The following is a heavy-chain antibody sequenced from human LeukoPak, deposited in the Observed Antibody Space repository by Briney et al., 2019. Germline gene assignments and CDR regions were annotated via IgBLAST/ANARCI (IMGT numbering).Heavy chain of an antibody. CDR2: IYYSGST. D-gene: IGHD5-18*01. CDR3: ARESVETAMTYYFDY. V-gene: IGHV4-39*07. CDR1: GGSISSSSYY. Sequence: PSETLSLTCTVSGGSISSSSYYWGWIRQPPGKGLEWIGSIYYSGSTYYNPSLKSRVTISVDTSKNQFSLKLSSVTAADTAVYYCARESVETAMTYYFDYWGQGTLVTVSS. J-gene: IGHJ4*02.